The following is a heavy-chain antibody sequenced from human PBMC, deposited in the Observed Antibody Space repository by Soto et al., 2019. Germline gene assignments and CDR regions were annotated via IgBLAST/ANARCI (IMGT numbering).Heavy chain of an antibody. CDR3: AHAGDYDRLNFDH. J-gene: IGHJ4*02. V-gene: IGHV2-5*02. CDR2: IYWDDDK. D-gene: IGHD4-17*01. Sequence: QITLKESGPTLVRPAQTLTLTCDFSGFSLSTYHMGVAWIRQPPGKALEWLALIYWDDDKRYSPALKDRLAISKDTSSNQVVLTLTHIAPADAATYFCAHAGDYDRLNFDHWGPGTLVTVSS. CDR1: GFSLSTYHMG.